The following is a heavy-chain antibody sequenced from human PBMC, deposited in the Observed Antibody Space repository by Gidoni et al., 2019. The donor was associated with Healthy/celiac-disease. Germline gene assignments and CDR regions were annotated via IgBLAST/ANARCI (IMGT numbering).Heavy chain of an antibody. D-gene: IGHD3-22*01. J-gene: IGHJ4*02. CDR1: GSRFTDYW. CDR3: ARPTNSLNYASSSYYYDY. CDR2: IYPGDSDT. V-gene: IGHV5-51*01. Sequence: EVQPVQSGAEVKKPGVSLKISCKGSGSRFTDYWIGWVRQMPGKGLEWMGIIYPGDSDTKYSPSVQGQVTISADRSISTADLQWNSLKASDTAMYYCARPTNSLNYASSSYYYDYWGQGTLVTVSS.